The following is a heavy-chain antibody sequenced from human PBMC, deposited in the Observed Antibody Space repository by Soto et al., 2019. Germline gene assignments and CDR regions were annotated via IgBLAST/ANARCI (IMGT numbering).Heavy chain of an antibody. V-gene: IGHV1-8*01. D-gene: IGHD1-7*01. CDR2: MNPNSGNT. J-gene: IGHJ4*02. CDR3: ARGRTQGFFDY. CDR1: GYTFTSYD. Sequence: ASVQVSCTASGYTFTSYDINGVRQATGQGLEWMGWMNPNSGNTGYAQKFQGRVTMTRNTSISTAYMELSSLRSEDTAVYYCARGRTQGFFDYWGQGTLVTVSP.